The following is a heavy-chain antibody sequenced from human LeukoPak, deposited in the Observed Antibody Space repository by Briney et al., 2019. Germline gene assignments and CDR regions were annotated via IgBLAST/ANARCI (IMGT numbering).Heavy chain of an antibody. Sequence: SETLSLTCTVSGGSISNYYWSWIRQPPGKGLEWIGYIYNSGHTNYNPSLKSRVTISEDTSKNQLSLKLSSVTVADTAVYYCVRAAVTTSRYFQHWGQGTLVTVSS. CDR3: VRAAVTTSRYFQH. CDR2: IYNSGHT. J-gene: IGHJ1*01. D-gene: IGHD4-17*01. CDR1: GGSISNYY. V-gene: IGHV4-59*01.